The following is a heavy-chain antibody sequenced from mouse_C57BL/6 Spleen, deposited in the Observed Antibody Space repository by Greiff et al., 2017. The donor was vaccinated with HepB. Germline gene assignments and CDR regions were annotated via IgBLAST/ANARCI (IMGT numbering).Heavy chain of an antibody. CDR1: GFSFNTYA. CDR2: IRSKSNNYAT. CDR3: VRSLYDYAAYFDY. D-gene: IGHD2-4*01. Sequence: DVMLVESGGGLVQPKGSLKLSCAASGFSFNTYAMNWVRQAPGKGLEWVARIRSKSNNYATYYADSVNDRFTISRDDSESMLYLQMNNLKTEDTAMYYCVRSLYDYAAYFDYWGQGTTLTVSS. J-gene: IGHJ2*01. V-gene: IGHV10-1*01.